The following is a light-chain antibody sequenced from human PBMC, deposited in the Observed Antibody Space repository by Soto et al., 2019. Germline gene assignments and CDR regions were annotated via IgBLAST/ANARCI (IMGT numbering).Light chain of an antibody. V-gene: IGLV2-23*02. CDR1: SSNVGSYKL. Sequence: QSVLTQPASVSGSPGQSITISCTGTSSNVGSYKLVSWYQQHPGKAPQLMIFEVNKRPSGVSNRFSGSKSGNTAALTISGLKVEYEADYYCCSSGGSPTYVFGTGTKLTVL. CDR3: CSSGGSPTYV. J-gene: IGLJ1*01. CDR2: EVN.